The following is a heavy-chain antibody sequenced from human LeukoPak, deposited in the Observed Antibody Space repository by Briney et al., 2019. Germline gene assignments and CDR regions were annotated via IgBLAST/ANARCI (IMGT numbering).Heavy chain of an antibody. CDR2: ISPYNANT. Sequence: GASVKVSCKASGYTFRDYGISWVRQAPGQGLEWMGWISPYNANTNYAQKLQGRVTMTTDAPTSTAYMELRSLRSDDTAVYYCARGSGPAAHDYWGQGTLVTVSS. D-gene: IGHD2-2*01. CDR3: ARGSGPAAHDY. V-gene: IGHV1-18*01. CDR1: GYTFRDYG. J-gene: IGHJ4*02.